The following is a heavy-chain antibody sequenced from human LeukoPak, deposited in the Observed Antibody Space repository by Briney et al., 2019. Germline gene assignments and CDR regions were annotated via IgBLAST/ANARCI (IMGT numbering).Heavy chain of an antibody. J-gene: IGHJ1*01. D-gene: IGHD3-22*01. CDR2: INGDGSTT. V-gene: IGHV3-74*01. Sequence: GGSLRLSCAASGFTFSRYWMHWVRQAPGKGLVWVSRINGDGSTTSYADSVKGGFTISRDNAKNTLYLQMNSLRAEDAAVYYCATGNYYDSRGYYTFGHWGQGTLVTVSS. CDR1: GFTFSRYW. CDR3: ATGNYYDSRGYYTFGH.